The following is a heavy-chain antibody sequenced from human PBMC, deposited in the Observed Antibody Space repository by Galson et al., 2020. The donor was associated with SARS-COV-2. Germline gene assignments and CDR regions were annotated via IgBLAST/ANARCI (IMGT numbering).Heavy chain of an antibody. V-gene: IGHV3-11*05. D-gene: IGHD7-27*01. CDR2: ISGTSIST. J-gene: IGHJ3*02. Sequence: KIGESLKISCAASGFSFSDYYMTWIRQAPGQGLEWLSYISGTSISTNYAGSVKGRFTISRDNDKNSLFLHMRSLRPDDTAVYYCARDPRLGNAYDSWGRGTMVTGSS. CDR1: GFSFSDYY. CDR3: ARDPRLGNAYDS.